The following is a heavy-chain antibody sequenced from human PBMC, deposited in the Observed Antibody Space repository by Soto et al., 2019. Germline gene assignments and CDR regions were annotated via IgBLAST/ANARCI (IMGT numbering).Heavy chain of an antibody. D-gene: IGHD6-6*01. J-gene: IGHJ6*02. V-gene: IGHV1-2*04. CDR2: INPNSGGT. CDR3: ARNGIAARPESLSEYYYYGMDV. CDR1: GYTFTGYY. Sequence: ASVKVSCKASGYTFTGYYMHWVRQAPGQGLEWMGWINPNSGGTNYARKFQGWVTMTMDTSISTAYMELSRLRSDDTAVYYCARNGIAARPESLSEYYYYGMDVWGQGTTVTVSS.